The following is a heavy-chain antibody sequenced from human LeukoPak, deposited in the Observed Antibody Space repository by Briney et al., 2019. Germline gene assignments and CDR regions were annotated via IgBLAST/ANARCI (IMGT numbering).Heavy chain of an antibody. D-gene: IGHD3-22*01. CDR3: ARAPTYYCDSSALGD. V-gene: IGHV1-18*01. CDR2: ISAYNGNT. Sequence: ASVKVSCKASGYTFTSYGISWVRQAPGQGLEWMGWISAYNGNTNYAQKLQGRVTMTTDTSTSTAYMELRSLRSDDTAVYYCARAPTYYCDSSALGDWDQGTLVTVSS. J-gene: IGHJ4*02. CDR1: GYTFTSYG.